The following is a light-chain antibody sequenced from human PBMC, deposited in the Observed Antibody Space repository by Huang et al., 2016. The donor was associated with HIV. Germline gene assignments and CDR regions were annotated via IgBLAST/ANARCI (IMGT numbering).Light chain of an antibody. Sequence: EVVLTQSPATLSLSPGERATLSCRASQGVSSSFAWYQQKPGQAPRLLNYAASVRATSNPARFSCSAAGTDFTLTISSLEPEDFAVYYCQQRRNWPPYTFGQGTKLEIK. V-gene: IGKV3D-11*01. CDR2: AAS. CDR3: QQRRNWPPYT. J-gene: IGKJ2*01. CDR1: QGVSSS.